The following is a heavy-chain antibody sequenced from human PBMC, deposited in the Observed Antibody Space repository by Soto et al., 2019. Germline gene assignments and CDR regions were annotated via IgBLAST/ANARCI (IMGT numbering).Heavy chain of an antibody. Sequence: EVQLVEAGGGLVQPGGSLRLSCAASGFTFSSYSMSWVRQAPGKGLEWVSYISSRSSTINYADSVKGRFTISRDNAKNSLSLQMTSLREEDMAVYYCARGGVIFDYWGQGTLVTVSS. CDR3: ARGGVIFDY. V-gene: IGHV3-48*02. J-gene: IGHJ4*02. CDR2: ISSRSSTI. CDR1: GFTFSSYS. D-gene: IGHD2-8*01.